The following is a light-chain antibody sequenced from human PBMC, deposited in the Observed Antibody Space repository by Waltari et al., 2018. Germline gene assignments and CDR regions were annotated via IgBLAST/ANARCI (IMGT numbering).Light chain of an antibody. Sequence: DIQMTQSPSTLSASVGDRVTITCRASENVSKWLAWYQQKPVKAHKLLVYKASTLRSGGPSRFSGSGSGTEFSLTISSLQPDDFATYYCQQSYTYSYTFGQGTKLEIK. CDR1: ENVSKW. V-gene: IGKV1-5*03. CDR3: QQSYTYSYT. CDR2: KAS. J-gene: IGKJ2*01.